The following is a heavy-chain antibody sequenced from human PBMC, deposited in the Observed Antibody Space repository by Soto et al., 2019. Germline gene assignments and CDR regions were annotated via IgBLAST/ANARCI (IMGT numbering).Heavy chain of an antibody. CDR2: LSWNSGNI. D-gene: IGHD3-16*01. V-gene: IGHV3-9*01. CDR3: AKVRFSVSFSAFDF. J-gene: IGHJ3*01. Sequence: EVQLVESGGGLVQPGGSLRLSCAASGFTFYDYAMHWVRQAPGKGLEWVSGLSWNSGNIAYADSVKGRFTISRDSAKKSLYLQMISLRPEDTALYYCAKVRFSVSFSAFDFWGQGTMVIVSS. CDR1: GFTFYDYA.